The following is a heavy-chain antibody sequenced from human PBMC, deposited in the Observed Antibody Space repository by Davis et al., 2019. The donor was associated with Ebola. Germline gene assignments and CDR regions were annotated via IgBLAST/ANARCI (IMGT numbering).Heavy chain of an antibody. CDR3: ARVRRQLAYYGMDV. CDR2: IIPIFGTA. D-gene: IGHD6-13*01. J-gene: IGHJ6*02. V-gene: IGHV1-69*13. Sequence: SAQVSCNASAGTFSSYAISWVRQAAGQGLEWMGGIIPIFGTANYAQKFQGRVTITADESTSTAYMELSSLRSEDTAVYYCARVRRQLAYYGMDVWGQGTTVTVSS. CDR1: AGTFSSYA.